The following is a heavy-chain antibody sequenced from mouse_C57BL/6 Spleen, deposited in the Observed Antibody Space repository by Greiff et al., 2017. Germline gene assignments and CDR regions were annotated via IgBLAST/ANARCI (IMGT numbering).Heavy chain of an antibody. J-gene: IGHJ4*01. Sequence: VQLKESGGVLVKPGGSLKLSCAASGFTFSSYGMSWVRQTPDKRLEWVATISSGGSYTYYPDSVKGRFTISRDNAKNTLYLQMSSLKSEDTAMYYCARRGDYVYAMDYWGQGTSVTVSS. CDR1: GFTFSSYG. CDR3: ARRGDYVYAMDY. CDR2: ISSGGSYT. D-gene: IGHD2-4*01. V-gene: IGHV5-6*01.